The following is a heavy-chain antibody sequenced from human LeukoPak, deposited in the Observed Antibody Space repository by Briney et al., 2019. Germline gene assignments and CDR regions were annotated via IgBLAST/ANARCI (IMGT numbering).Heavy chain of an antibody. J-gene: IGHJ3*02. CDR2: IYDSGST. Sequence: SETLSLTCTVSGASIRGGDYYWSWIRQPPGKGLEWIGYIYDSGSTYYNPSLKSRITISVDTSENRFSLKLSSVTATDTAVYYCARDCSGGSCYGAFDIWGQGTMVTVSS. D-gene: IGHD2-15*01. CDR3: ARDCSGGSCYGAFDI. CDR1: GASIRGGDYY. V-gene: IGHV4-30-4*01.